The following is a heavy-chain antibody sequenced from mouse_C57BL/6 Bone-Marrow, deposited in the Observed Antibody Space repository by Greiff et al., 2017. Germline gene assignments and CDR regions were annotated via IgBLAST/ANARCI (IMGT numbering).Heavy chain of an antibody. Sequence: QVQLQQSGAELVRPGASVKLSCKASGYTFTDYYINWVKQRPGQGLEWIARIYPGSGNTYYNEKFKGKATLTAEKSSSTAYMQLSSLTSEDSAVXFCARWPVVAFYWYFDVWGTATTVTVSS. CDR1: GYTFTDYY. V-gene: IGHV1-76*01. CDR3: ARWPVVAFYWYFDV. D-gene: IGHD1-1*01. J-gene: IGHJ1*03. CDR2: IYPGSGNT.